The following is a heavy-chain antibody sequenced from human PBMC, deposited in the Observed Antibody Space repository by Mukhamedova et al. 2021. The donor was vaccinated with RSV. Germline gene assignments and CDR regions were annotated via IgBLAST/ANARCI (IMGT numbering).Heavy chain of an antibody. J-gene: IGHJ4*02. CDR3: ARAPSPYYIKSDCYFDW. V-gene: IGHV3-9*01. CDR2: ISWNSGAI. D-gene: IGHD3-10*01. Sequence: EWVSSISWNSGAIAYADSVKGRFTISRDNAKNSLFLQVNSLRPEDTALYYCARAPSPYYIKSDCYFDWWGQGTLITVSS.